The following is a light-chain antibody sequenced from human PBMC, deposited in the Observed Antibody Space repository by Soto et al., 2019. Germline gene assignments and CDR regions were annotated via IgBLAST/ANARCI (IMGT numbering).Light chain of an antibody. J-gene: IGKJ4*01. V-gene: IGKV3-20*01. CDR2: GAS. CDR3: QQYASSPLT. CDR1: QSVGRKY. Sequence: EIVLTQSPGTLSLSPGERATLSCRASQSVGRKYLAWYQQKLGQAPRLLIHGASSRATGIPDRFSGSGSGTDFILTISRVEPEDFAVYYCQQYASSPLTFGGGTKVEI.